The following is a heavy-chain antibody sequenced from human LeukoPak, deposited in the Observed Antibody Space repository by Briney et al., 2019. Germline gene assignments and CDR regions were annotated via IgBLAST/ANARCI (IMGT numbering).Heavy chain of an antibody. D-gene: IGHD3-22*01. CDR3: VVHSSGSHRPFDY. V-gene: IGHV3-23*01. J-gene: IGHJ4*02. Sequence: GGSLRLSCAASGFTFRTYAMSWVRQAPGQGLEWVSAINGGGDNTYYADSVKGRFTISRDNSKNRLYLQMNSLGDEDTAVYYCVVHSSGSHRPFDYWGQGTLVTVSS. CDR1: GFTFRTYA. CDR2: INGGGDNT.